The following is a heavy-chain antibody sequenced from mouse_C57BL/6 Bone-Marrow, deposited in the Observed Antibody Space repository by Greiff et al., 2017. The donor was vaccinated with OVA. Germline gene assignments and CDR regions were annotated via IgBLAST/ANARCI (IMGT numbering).Heavy chain of an antibody. J-gene: IGHJ1*03. D-gene: IGHD1-1*01. Sequence: EVQLVESGGGLVKPGGSLKLSCAASGFTFSSYAMSWVRQTPEKRLEWVATISDGGSYTYYPDNVQGRFTISRDNAKNNLYLQMSHLKSEDTAMYYCARDGSITTVPCGGYFDVWGTGTTVTVSS. V-gene: IGHV5-4*01. CDR3: ARDGSITTVPCGGYFDV. CDR2: ISDGGSYT. CDR1: GFTFSSYA.